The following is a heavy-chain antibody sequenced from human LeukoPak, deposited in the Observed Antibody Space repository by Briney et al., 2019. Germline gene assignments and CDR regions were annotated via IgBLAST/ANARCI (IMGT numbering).Heavy chain of an antibody. D-gene: IGHD3-22*01. CDR1: GGTFSSYA. J-gene: IGHJ4*02. CDR3: ARENSAYYYDSSGYYYY. V-gene: IGHV1-69*04. CDR2: IIPILGIA. Sequence: SVKVSCKASGGTFSSYAISWVRQAPGQGLEWRGRIIPILGIANYAQKFQGRVTITADKSTSTAYMELSSLRSEDTAVYYCARENSAYYYDSSGYYYYWGQGTLVTVSS.